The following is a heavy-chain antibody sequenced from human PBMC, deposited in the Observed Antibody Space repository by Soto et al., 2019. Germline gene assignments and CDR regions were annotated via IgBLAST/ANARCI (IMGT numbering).Heavy chain of an antibody. CDR1: GYTFTSYY. V-gene: IGHV1-69*01. J-gene: IGHJ3*02. D-gene: IGHD3-22*01. Sequence: QVQLVQSGAEVKKPGASVKVSCKASGYTFTSYYMHWVRQAPGQGLEWMGGIIPLFGTTNYAQKFQGRVTITADESTSTAYMELSSLRSEDTAFYYCARPRSHYYDRSAERAFDIWGQGTMVTVSS. CDR3: ARPRSHYYDRSAERAFDI. CDR2: IIPLFGTT.